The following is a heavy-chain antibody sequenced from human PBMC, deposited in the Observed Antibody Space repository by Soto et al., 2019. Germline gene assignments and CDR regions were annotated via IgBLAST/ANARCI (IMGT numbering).Heavy chain of an antibody. Sequence: GRSLTLSCAASGFTFSNFAMNLVSQAPGKGPECVALINVGGTSTYYADSVKGRFTVSRDNSINTVFLQMSSLGGAETAVYFCARCHPTVGSIHVVFASWGPGTFVTVSS. V-gene: IGHV3-23*03. J-gene: IGHJ4*02. CDR1: GFTFSNFA. CDR3: ARCHPTVGSIHVVFAS. CDR2: INVGGTST. D-gene: IGHD1-26*01.